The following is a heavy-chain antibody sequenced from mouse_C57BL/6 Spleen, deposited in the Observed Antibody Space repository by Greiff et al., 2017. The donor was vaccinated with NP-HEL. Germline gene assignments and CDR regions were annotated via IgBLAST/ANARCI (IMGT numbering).Heavy chain of an antibody. Sequence: QVQLQQPGAELVKPGASVKMSCKASGYTFTSYWITWVKQRPGQGLEWIGDIYPGSGSTNYIEKFKSKATLTVDTSSSTAYMQLSSLTSEDSAVYYCASSYYGSSYQAWCAYWGQGTLVTVSA. CDR2: IYPGSGST. D-gene: IGHD1-1*01. CDR1: GYTFTSYW. V-gene: IGHV1-55*01. CDR3: ASSYYGSSYQAWCAY. J-gene: IGHJ3*01.